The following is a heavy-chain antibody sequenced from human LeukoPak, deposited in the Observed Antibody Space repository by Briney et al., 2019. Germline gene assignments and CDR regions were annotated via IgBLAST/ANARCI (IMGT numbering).Heavy chain of an antibody. J-gene: IGHJ1*01. CDR3: ARRTPGYCSGGTCYGFQH. D-gene: IGHD2-15*01. Sequence: GGSLRLSCAASGFTFSGYWMTWVRQAPGKGLEWVANIKEDGGEGYYVDSVKGRFTISRDNAKNSLYLQMNSLRAEDTAVYYCARRTPGYCSGGTCYGFQHWGQGTLVTVSS. V-gene: IGHV3-7*01. CDR2: IKEDGGEG. CDR1: GFTFSGYW.